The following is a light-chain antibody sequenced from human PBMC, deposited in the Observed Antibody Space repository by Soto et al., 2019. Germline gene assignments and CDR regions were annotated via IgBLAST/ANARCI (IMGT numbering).Light chain of an antibody. Sequence: QSVRTQPASVSGSPGQSITISCTGTSSDVGSYNLVSWYQQHPGKAPKLMIYEVSKRPSGVSNRSSGSKSGNTASLTISGLQAEDEADYYCCSYAGSSTSPYVFGTGTKVTVL. CDR2: EVS. CDR3: CSYAGSSTSPYV. CDR1: SSDVGSYNL. V-gene: IGLV2-23*02. J-gene: IGLJ1*01.